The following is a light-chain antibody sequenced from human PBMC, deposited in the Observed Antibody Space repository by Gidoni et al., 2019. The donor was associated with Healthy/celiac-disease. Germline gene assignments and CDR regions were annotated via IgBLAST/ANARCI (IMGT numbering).Light chain of an antibody. V-gene: IGLV3-1*01. CDR3: QAWDSSTLYV. CDR2: QDS. J-gene: IGLJ1*01. Sequence: SYELTQPPSVSVSPGQTARITCSGDNLGDKYACWYQQKPGQSPVLVIYQDSKRPSVIPERFSGSNSGNTATLTISGTQAMDEADYYCQAWDSSTLYVFGTGTKVTVL. CDR1: NLGDKY.